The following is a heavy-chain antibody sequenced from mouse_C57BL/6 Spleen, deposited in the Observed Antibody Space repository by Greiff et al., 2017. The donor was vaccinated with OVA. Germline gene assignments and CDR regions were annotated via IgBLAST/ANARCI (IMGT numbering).Heavy chain of an antibody. D-gene: IGHD1-1*01. Sequence: VQLQQSGPELVKPGASVTIPCKASGYTFTDYNMDWVKQSHGKSLEWIGDINPNNGGTIYNQKFKGTATLTVDKSSSPAYMEIRSLTSEDTSVYYCARDYYYGSSRYYYAMDYWGQGTSVTVSS. J-gene: IGHJ4*01. V-gene: IGHV1-18*01. CDR1: GYTFTDYN. CDR3: ARDYYYGSSRYYYAMDY. CDR2: INPNNGGT.